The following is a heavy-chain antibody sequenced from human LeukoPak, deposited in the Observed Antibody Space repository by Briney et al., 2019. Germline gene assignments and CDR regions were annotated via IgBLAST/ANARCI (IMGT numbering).Heavy chain of an antibody. Sequence: GGPLRLSCAASGFIFSSYEMIWVRQAPEKGLEWVSYISSSGSTIYYADSVKGRFTISRDNAKNSLYLQMSSLRAEDTAVYYCAREAIFEYSSSWGQGTLVTVSS. D-gene: IGHD6-6*01. V-gene: IGHV3-48*03. CDR3: AREAIFEYSSS. J-gene: IGHJ5*02. CDR2: ISSSGSTI. CDR1: GFIFSSYE.